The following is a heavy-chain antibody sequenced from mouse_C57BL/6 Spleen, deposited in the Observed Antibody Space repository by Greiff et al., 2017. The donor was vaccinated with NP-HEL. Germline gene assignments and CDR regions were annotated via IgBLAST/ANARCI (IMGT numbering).Heavy chain of an antibody. V-gene: IGHV5-17*01. Sequence: VKLMESGGGLVKPGGSLKLSCAASGFTFSDYGMHWVRQAPEKGLEWVAYISSGSSTIYYADTVKGRFTISRDNAKNTLFLQMTSLRSEDTAMYYCARDYGNYYFDYWGQGTTLTVSS. J-gene: IGHJ2*01. D-gene: IGHD2-1*01. CDR3: ARDYGNYYFDY. CDR1: GFTFSDYG. CDR2: ISSGSSTI.